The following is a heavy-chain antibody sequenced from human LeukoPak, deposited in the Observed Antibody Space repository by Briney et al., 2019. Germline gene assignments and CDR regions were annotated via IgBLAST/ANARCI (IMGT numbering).Heavy chain of an antibody. V-gene: IGHV3-7*01. CDR3: ASWVGRDY. CDR2: IKQDGSEK. J-gene: IGHJ4*02. Sequence: PGGSLRLSCAASGFTFNIYWMTWVRQAPGKGLEWVANIKQDGSEKYYLDSVKGRFTISRDNAKNSLYLQMNSLRADDTAVYYCASWVGRDYWGQGTAVTVSS. D-gene: IGHD3-10*01. CDR1: GFTFNIYW.